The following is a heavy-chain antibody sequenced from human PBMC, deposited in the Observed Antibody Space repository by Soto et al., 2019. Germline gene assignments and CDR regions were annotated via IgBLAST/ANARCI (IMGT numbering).Heavy chain of an antibody. Sequence: ASVKVSCKASGGTFSSFGISWVRQAPGQGLEWMGGIIPIAGTANAAQKFQGRVTITADELTSTAYMELSSLRSEDTAVYYCAKDLDVRARPGYYYGLDVWGQGTTVTVSS. CDR3: AKDLDVRARPGYYYGLDV. D-gene: IGHD6-6*01. V-gene: IGHV1-69*13. J-gene: IGHJ6*02. CDR2: IIPIAGTA. CDR1: GGTFSSFG.